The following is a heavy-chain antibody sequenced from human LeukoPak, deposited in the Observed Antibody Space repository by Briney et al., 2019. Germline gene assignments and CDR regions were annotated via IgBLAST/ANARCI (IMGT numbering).Heavy chain of an antibody. CDR1: GGSLSSYF. J-gene: IGHJ5*02. V-gene: IGHV4-59*01. CDR2: IYYSGST. Sequence: PSETLPLTCTVSGGSLSSYFWSWIRQPPGKGLEWIGHIYYSGSTNYNPSLRSRVTISVDRSKNQFSLKLSSVTAADTAVYYCARHLWDGSGDSWGQGTLVTVSS. CDR3: ARHLWDGSGDS. D-gene: IGHD3-10*01.